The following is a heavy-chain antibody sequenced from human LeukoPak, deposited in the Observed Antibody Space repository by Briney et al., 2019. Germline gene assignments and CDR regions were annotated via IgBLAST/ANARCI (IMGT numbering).Heavy chain of an antibody. Sequence: GGSLRLSCAASGFTFSSYAMHWVRQAPGKGLEWVAVISYDGSNKYYADSVKGRFTISRDNSKNTLYLQMNSLRAEDTAVYYCAKPGGYYYDSSGYYIDYWGQGTLVTVSS. CDR1: GFTFSSYA. J-gene: IGHJ4*02. CDR2: ISYDGSNK. CDR3: AKPGGYYYDSSGYYIDY. V-gene: IGHV3-30*04. D-gene: IGHD3-22*01.